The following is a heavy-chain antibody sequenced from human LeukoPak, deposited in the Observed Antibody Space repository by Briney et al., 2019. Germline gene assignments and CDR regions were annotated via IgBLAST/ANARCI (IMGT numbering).Heavy chain of an antibody. D-gene: IGHD6-13*01. V-gene: IGHV4-34*01. CDR2: INHSGST. J-gene: IGHJ5*02. Sequence: SETLPLTCAVYGVSFSGYYWSWIRQPPGKGLEWIGEINHSGSTNYNPSLKSRVTISVDTSKNQFSLKLSSVTAADTAVYYCARHRHSSSWYRPDRFDPWGQGTLVTVSS. CDR1: GVSFSGYY. CDR3: ARHRHSSSWYRPDRFDP.